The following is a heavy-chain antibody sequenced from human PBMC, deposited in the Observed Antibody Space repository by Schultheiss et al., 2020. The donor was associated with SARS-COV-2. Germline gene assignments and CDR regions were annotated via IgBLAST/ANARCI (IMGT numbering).Heavy chain of an antibody. CDR3: ARGPQGSVGDSYGYVDY. V-gene: IGHV4-34*01. Sequence: SQTLSLTCAVYGGSFSGYYWSWIRQPPGKGLEWIGEINHSGSTNYNPSLKSRVTISVDTSKNQFSLKLSSVTAADTAVYYCARGPQGSVGDSYGYVDYWGQGILVTGSS. CDR2: INHSGST. J-gene: IGHJ4*02. CDR1: GGSFSGYY. D-gene: IGHD5-18*01.